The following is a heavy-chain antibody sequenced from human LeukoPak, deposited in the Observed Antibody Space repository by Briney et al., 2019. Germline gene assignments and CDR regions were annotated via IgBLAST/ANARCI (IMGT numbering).Heavy chain of an antibody. CDR2: IIPILGIA. CDR1: GGTFSSYA. J-gene: IGHJ4*02. V-gene: IGHV1-69*04. CDR3: AVVTMTDYYFDY. Sequence: ASVKVSCKASGGTFSSYAISWVRRAPGQGLEWMGRIIPILGIANYAQKFQGRVTITADKSTSTAYMELSSLRSEDTAVYYCAVVTMTDYYFDYWGQGTLVTVSS. D-gene: IGHD3-22*01.